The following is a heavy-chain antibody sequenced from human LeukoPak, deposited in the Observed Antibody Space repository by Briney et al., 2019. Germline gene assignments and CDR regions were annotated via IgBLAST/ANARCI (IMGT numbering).Heavy chain of an antibody. V-gene: IGHV4-39*07. CDR1: GGSISSSGHY. CDR3: ARSATVTTGYFDY. Sequence: PSETLSLTCSVSGGSISSSGHYWGWLRQSPEKGLDWIGSIYSNGNTYYNPSVKSRVTISVDTSKNQFSLKLTSVTAAETAVYYCARSATVTTGYFDYWGPGALVTVSS. CDR2: IYSNGNT. J-gene: IGHJ4*02. D-gene: IGHD4-17*01.